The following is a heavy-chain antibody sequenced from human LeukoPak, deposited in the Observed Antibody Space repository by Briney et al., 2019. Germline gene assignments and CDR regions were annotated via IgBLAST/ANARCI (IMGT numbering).Heavy chain of an antibody. CDR3: ARQQRVPPQTGYSSSWYTNYYYYYMDV. CDR2: INHSGST. Sequence: SETLSLTCAVYGGSFSGYYWSWIRQPPGEGLEWIGEINHSGSTNYNPSLKSRVTISVDTSKNQFSLKLSSVTAADTAVYYCARQQRVPPQTGYSSSWYTNYYYYYMDVWGKGTTVTISS. D-gene: IGHD6-13*01. J-gene: IGHJ6*03. CDR1: GGSFSGYY. V-gene: IGHV4-34*01.